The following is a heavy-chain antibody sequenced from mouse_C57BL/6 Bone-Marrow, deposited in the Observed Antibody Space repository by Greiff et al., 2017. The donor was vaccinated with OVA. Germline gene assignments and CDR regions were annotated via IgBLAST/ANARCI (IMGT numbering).Heavy chain of an antibody. CDR2: IWGVGST. V-gene: IGHV2-6*01. D-gene: IGHD1-1*01. J-gene: IGHJ3*01. CDR1: GFSLTSYG. Sequence: VKLVESGPGLVAPSQSLSITCTVSGFSLTSYGVDWVRQSPGKGLEWLGVIWGVGSTNYNSALKSRLSISKDNSKSQVFLKMNGLQTDDTAMYYCASGGYGTWFAYWGQGTLVTVSA. CDR3: ASGGYGTWFAY.